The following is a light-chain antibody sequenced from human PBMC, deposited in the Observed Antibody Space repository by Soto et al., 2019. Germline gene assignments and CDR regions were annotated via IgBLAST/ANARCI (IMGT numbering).Light chain of an antibody. CDR1: ESISSK. J-gene: IGKJ5*01. V-gene: IGKV3-15*01. CDR3: QQYNNWPPVT. CDR2: GAS. Sequence: EIVMTQSPATLSASPGERATLSCRASESISSKLAWYQQKPGQAPRLLIYGASTRAPGIPGRFSGSGSGTEFTLSISSLQSEDFAVYYCQQYNNWPPVTFGQGTRLEIK.